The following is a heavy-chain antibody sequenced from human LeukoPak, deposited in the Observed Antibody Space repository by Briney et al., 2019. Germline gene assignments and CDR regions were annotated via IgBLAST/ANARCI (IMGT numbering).Heavy chain of an antibody. Sequence: GGSLRLSCAASGFTFDDYAMHWVRQAPGKGLEWVSGISWGSGSITYADSVKGRFTISRDNAKNSLYLQMNSLRAEDTAVYYCARGDYYGSGSYYRLSGDAFDIWGQGTMVTVSS. CDR1: GFTFDDYA. V-gene: IGHV3-9*01. CDR2: ISWGSGSI. D-gene: IGHD3-10*01. J-gene: IGHJ3*02. CDR3: ARGDYYGSGSYYRLSGDAFDI.